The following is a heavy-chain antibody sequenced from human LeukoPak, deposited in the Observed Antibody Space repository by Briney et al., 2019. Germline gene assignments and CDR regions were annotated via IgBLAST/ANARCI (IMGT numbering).Heavy chain of an antibody. J-gene: IGHJ2*01. D-gene: IGHD5-18*01. CDR1: GFTLTTFG. Sequence: PGGSLRLSCTASGFTLTTFGMHWVRQAPGKGLEWVAVISDDGSNRYYADSVKGRFTISRDNSKNTLYLQMNSLRAEDTAMYYCAKDADTATIIYWYFDLWGRGTLVTVSS. CDR2: ISDDGSNR. V-gene: IGHV3-30*18. CDR3: AKDADTATIIYWYFDL.